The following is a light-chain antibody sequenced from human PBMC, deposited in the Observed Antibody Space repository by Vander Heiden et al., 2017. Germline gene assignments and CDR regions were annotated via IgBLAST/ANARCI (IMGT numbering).Light chain of an antibody. CDR2: GAS. Sequence: EIVMTQSPPTLSVSPWERATLSCRASQSVSSNLAWYQQKPGQAHRLLIYGASTRASGNPARFSGSGYGKELTLTSSSRQSEDFAVYYCQQHKNWPPYTFGQGTKLEIK. V-gene: IGKV3-15*01. CDR1: QSVSSN. CDR3: QQHKNWPPYT. J-gene: IGKJ2*01.